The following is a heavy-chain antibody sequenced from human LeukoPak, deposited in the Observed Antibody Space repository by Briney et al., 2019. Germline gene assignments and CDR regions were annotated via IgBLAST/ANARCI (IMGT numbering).Heavy chain of an antibody. CDR3: ATKDYYDSSRMGDWFDP. Sequence: SETLSLTCTVSGYSISSGYYWGWIRQPPGKGLERIGSNFYTGSTYYNPYLQSRITISIDTSMNQFSLKLSSVTAADTAVYYCATKDYYDSSRMGDWFDPWGQGTLVTVSS. CDR2: NFYTGST. J-gene: IGHJ5*02. CDR1: GYSISSGYY. V-gene: IGHV4-38-2*02. D-gene: IGHD3-22*01.